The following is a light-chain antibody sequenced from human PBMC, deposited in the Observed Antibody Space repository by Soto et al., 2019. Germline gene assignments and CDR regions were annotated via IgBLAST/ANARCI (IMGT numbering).Light chain of an antibody. J-gene: IGLJ1*01. CDR2: EVS. CDR3: SSYGSSGTSV. V-gene: IGLV2-14*01. CDR1: SSDVGGYDF. Sequence: QSVLTQPPSASGTPGQRVTISCSGTSSDVGGYDFVSWYQHHPGRAPKLLIYEVSGRPSGVSYRFSGSKSGNTASLIISGLQAEDEAYYYCSSYGSSGTSVFGTGTKVT.